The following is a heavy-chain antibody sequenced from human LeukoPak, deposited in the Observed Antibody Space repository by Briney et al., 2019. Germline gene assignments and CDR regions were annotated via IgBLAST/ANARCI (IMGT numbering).Heavy chain of an antibody. CDR1: GGSISSSSYY. V-gene: IGHV4-39*02. Sequence: SETLSLTCTVSGGSISSSSYYWGWIRQPPGKGLEWIGSIYYSGSTYYNPSLKSRVTISVDTSKNQFSLKLSSVTAADTAVYYCARDPNARRITIFGVVIKPSEYFDYWGQGTLVTVSS. D-gene: IGHD3-3*01. CDR2: IYYSGST. CDR3: ARDPNARRITIFGVVIKPSEYFDY. J-gene: IGHJ4*02.